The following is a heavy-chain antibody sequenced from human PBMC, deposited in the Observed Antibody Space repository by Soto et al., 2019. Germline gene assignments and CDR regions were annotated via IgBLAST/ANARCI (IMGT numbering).Heavy chain of an antibody. V-gene: IGHV4-34*01. CDR3: ARGAFGGYCSGGSCYVWFDP. CDR1: GGSFSGYY. D-gene: IGHD2-15*01. J-gene: IGHJ5*02. Sequence: SETLSLTCAVYGGSFSGYYWSWIRQPPGKGLEWIGEINHSGSTNYNPSLKSRVTISVDTSKNQFSLKLSSVTAADTAVYYCARGAFGGYCSGGSCYVWFDPWGQGTLVTVSS. CDR2: INHSGST.